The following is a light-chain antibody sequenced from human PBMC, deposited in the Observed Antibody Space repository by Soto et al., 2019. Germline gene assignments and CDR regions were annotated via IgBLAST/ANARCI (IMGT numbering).Light chain of an antibody. CDR1: ALPTQF. CDR3: QSADSSTPSYVV. CDR2: RDR. Sequence: SYELTQPPSVSVSPGQTAKITCSGAALPTQFAHWYQQKSGQAPVLVIYRDRERPSGIPERFSGSSSGTTVTLTISGVQAEDEADYYCQSADSSTPSYVVFGGGTKLTVL. J-gene: IGLJ2*01. V-gene: IGLV3-25*03.